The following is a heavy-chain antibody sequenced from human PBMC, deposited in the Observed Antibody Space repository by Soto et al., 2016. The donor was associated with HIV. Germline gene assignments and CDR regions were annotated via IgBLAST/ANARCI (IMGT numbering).Heavy chain of an antibody. Sequence: EVQLVESGGGLVQPGRSLRLSCAASGFSFDEYAMHWVRQVPGKGLEWVSGISWNSGNIGYADSVKGRFTISRDNAKNSLVLQTNSLRPEDTAFYYCVKDNSGWYYFDYWGQGTLVTVSS. V-gene: IGHV3-9*01. CDR1: GFSFDEYA. D-gene: IGHD6-19*01. J-gene: IGHJ4*02. CDR2: ISWNSGNI. CDR3: VKDNSGWYYFDY.